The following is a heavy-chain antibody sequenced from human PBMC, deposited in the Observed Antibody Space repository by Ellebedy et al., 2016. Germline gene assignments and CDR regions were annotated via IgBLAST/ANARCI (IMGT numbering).Heavy chain of an antibody. CDR3: ARGQRWYPRWFNP. J-gene: IGHJ5*02. D-gene: IGHD4-23*01. Sequence: ASVKVSXKASRYTFTGYYMHWVRQAPGQGLEWMGWINPNSGGTNYAQKFQGRVTMTRDTSISTAYMELSRLRSDDTAVYYCARGQRWYPRWFNPWGQGTLVTVSS. CDR1: RYTFTGYY. V-gene: IGHV1-2*02. CDR2: INPNSGGT.